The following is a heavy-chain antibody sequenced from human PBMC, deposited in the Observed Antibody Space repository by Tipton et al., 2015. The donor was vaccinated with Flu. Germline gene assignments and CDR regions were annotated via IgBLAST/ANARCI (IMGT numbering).Heavy chain of an antibody. CDR1: GDFINSGNVY. Sequence: TLSLTCTVSGDFINSGNVYWSWIRQPAGGGLEYIGRIFVSGTTNYNPSLRGRATISVDTSKNQLSLRLTSVTAADTAVYFCAKGGRIGASWSGPWGQGTLVRVSS. D-gene: IGHD3-16*01. J-gene: IGHJ5*02. V-gene: IGHV4-61*02. CDR3: AKGGRIGASWSGP. CDR2: IFVSGTT.